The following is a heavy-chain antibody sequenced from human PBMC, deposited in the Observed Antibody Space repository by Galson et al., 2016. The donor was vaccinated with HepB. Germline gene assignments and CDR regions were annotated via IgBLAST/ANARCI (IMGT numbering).Heavy chain of an antibody. V-gene: IGHV4-61*05. CDR3: ARGVTGTPYFDF. CDR1: GDSIGSSSSY. J-gene: IGHJ4*02. D-gene: IGHD2-21*02. Sequence: ETLSLTCTVSGDSIGSSSSYWGWIRQPPGKGLECIGYIYKTGSTNYSPSLKSRVTISLDTSKNQFSLRLTSVTAADAAVYYCARGVTGTPYFDFWGQGTLVTVSS. CDR2: IYKTGST.